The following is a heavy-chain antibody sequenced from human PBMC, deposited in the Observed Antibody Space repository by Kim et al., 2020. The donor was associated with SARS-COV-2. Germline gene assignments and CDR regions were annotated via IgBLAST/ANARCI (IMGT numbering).Heavy chain of an antibody. V-gene: IGHV3-30*07. D-gene: IGHD6-13*01. CDR3: ARPLGRIAAAGTYFQH. J-gene: IGHJ1*01. Sequence: GKVRFTNSRDNSKNTLYLQMNSLRAEDTAVYYCARPLGRIAAAGTYFQHWGQGTLVTVSS.